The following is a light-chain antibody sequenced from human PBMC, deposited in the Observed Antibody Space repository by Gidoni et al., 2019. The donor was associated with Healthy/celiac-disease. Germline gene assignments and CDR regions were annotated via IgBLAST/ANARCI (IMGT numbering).Light chain of an antibody. Sequence: QSALTQPPSASGSPGQSVTISCTGTSSDVGGYNYVPWYQQHPGKAPKLMIYEVSKRPSGVPDRFSGSKSGNTASLTVSGLQAEDEADYYCSSYAGSNNLNWVFGGGTKLTVL. CDR1: SSDVGGYNY. CDR2: EVS. V-gene: IGLV2-8*01. CDR3: SSYAGSNNLNWV. J-gene: IGLJ3*02.